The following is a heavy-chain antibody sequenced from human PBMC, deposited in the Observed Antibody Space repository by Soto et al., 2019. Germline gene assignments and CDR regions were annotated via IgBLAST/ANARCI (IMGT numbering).Heavy chain of an antibody. CDR3: ARVGYCSSTPCWPIGYFEY. V-gene: IGHV4-59*01. CDR2: IFSSGST. CDR1: GDSISSFY. D-gene: IGHD2-2*01. J-gene: IGHJ4*02. Sequence: PSETLSLTCTVSGDSISSFYWTWIRQPPGKRLEWVGYIFSSGSTNYNPSLKSRVTISVDTSENQFSLKLTSVTAADTAVYYCARVGYCSSTPCWPIGYFEYWGQGTLVTVSS.